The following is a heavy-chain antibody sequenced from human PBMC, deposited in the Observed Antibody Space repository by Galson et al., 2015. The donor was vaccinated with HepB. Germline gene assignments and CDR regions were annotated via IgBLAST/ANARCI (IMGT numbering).Heavy chain of an antibody. CDR1: GFTFSDYY. D-gene: IGHD1-26*01. CDR2: ISSSSTYT. J-gene: IGHJ4*02. V-gene: IGHV3-11*06. Sequence: SLRLSCAASGFTFSDYYMSWIRQAPGKGLEWVSYISSSSTYTNYADSVKGRFTISRDNAKNSLYLQMNSLRAEDTAVYYCAKRGWELHLDYWGQGTLVTVSS. CDR3: AKRGWELHLDY.